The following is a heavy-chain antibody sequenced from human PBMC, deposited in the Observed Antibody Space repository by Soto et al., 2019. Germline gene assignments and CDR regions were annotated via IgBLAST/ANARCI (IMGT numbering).Heavy chain of an antibody. J-gene: IGHJ5*02. Sequence: SETLSLTCNVSGGSISSSRSYWAWFRQPPGKELEWIANIFYAGNTYYNPSLKSRVTVSVDTSKNQFSLKLDSVTAADTAVYYCARQAAAPGIDLWFDPWGQGTLVTISS. V-gene: IGHV4-39*01. D-gene: IGHD6-13*01. CDR1: GGSISSSRSY. CDR2: IFYAGNT. CDR3: ARQAAAPGIDLWFDP.